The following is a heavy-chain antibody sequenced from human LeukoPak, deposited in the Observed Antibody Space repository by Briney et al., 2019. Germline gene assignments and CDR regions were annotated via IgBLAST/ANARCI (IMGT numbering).Heavy chain of an antibody. J-gene: IGHJ6*03. Sequence: SETLSLTCTVSGGSISSSSYYWGWIRQPPGKGLEWIGYIYYSGSTNYNPSLKSRVTISVDTSKNQFSLKLSSVTAADTAVYYCARDVSTVTGMDVWGKGTTVTVSS. CDR1: GGSISSSSYY. V-gene: IGHV4-61*01. CDR3: ARDVSTVTGMDV. CDR2: IYYSGST. D-gene: IGHD4-17*01.